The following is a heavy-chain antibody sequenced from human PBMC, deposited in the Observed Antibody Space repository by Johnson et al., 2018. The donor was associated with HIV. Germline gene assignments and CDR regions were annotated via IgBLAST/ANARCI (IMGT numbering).Heavy chain of an antibody. CDR1: GFTFSSYA. Sequence: QVQLVESGGGVVQPGRSLRLSCAASGFTFSSYAMHWVRQAPGKGLEWVAFIRNDGSKKYYADSVKGRFTISRDNAKNTLYLQMNSLRAGDTAVYYCAREVGSWYSSSSGAFDIWGQGTMVTVSS. CDR3: AREVGSWYSSSSGAFDI. CDR2: IRNDGSKK. J-gene: IGHJ3*02. V-gene: IGHV3-33*08. D-gene: IGHD6-6*01.